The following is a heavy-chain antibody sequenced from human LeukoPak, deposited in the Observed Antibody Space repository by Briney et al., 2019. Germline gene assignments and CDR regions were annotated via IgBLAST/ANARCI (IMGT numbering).Heavy chain of an antibody. CDR2: IYYSGST. D-gene: IGHD6-13*01. CDR3: ARGRWGIAAAGTSY. Sequence: SETLSLTCTVSGDSISSYYWSWIRQPPGKGLEWIGYIYYSGSTNCNPSLKSRVTMSVDTSKNQFSLRLSSVTAADTAVYYCARGRWGIAAAGTSYWGQGTLVAVSS. CDR1: GDSISSYY. J-gene: IGHJ4*02. V-gene: IGHV4-59*01.